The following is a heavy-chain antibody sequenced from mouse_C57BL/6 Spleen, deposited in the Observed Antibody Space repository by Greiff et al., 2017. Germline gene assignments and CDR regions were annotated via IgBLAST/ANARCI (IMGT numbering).Heavy chain of an antibody. Sequence: QVQLQQSGAELVKPGASVKISCKASGYAFSSYWMNWVKQRPGKGLEWIGQIYPGDGDTNYNGKFKGKATLTADKSSSTAYMQLSSLTSEDSAVYCCARGALDYDDGGAWFAYWGQGTLVTVSA. CDR1: GYAFSSYW. D-gene: IGHD2-4*01. V-gene: IGHV1-80*01. CDR2: IYPGDGDT. J-gene: IGHJ3*01. CDR3: ARGALDYDDGGAWFAY.